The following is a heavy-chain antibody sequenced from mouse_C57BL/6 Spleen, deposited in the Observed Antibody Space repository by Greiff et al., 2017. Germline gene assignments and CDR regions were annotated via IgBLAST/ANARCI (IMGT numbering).Heavy chain of an antibody. CDR1: GFTFSDFY. J-gene: IGHJ4*01. CDR2: SRNKANDYTT. Sequence: EVQGVESGGGLVQSGRSLRLSCATSGFTFSDFYMEWVRQAPGKGLEWIAASRNKANDYTTEYSASVKGRFIVSRDTSQSILYLQMNALRAEDTAIYYCARDASDSMDYWGQGTSVTVSS. CDR3: ARDASDSMDY. V-gene: IGHV7-1*01.